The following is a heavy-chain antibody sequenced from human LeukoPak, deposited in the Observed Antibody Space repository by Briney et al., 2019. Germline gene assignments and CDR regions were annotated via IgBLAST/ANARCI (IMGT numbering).Heavy chain of an antibody. CDR2: INHSGST. Sequence: SETLSLTCAVYGGSFSGYYGSWIRQPPGKGLEWIGEINHSGSTNYNPSLKSRVTISVATSKNQFSLKLSSVTAADTAVYHCTRRRYYDSSGYTFLGYWGQGTLVTVSS. V-gene: IGHV4-34*01. CDR3: TRRRYYDSSGYTFLGY. CDR1: GGSFSGYY. D-gene: IGHD3-22*01. J-gene: IGHJ4*02.